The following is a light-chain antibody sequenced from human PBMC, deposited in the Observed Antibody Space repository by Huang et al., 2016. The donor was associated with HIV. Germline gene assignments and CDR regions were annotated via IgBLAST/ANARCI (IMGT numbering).Light chain of an antibody. CDR1: QNINGY. CDR3: QQSYSTLIT. Sequence: IQLTQSPSSLSASVGDRVTITCRASQNINGYLNSYQQQPGKAPKLLISDASTLHTGVPPRFSGSGSGTDYTLIINSLQPDDFATYFCQQSYSTLITFGQGSRL. V-gene: IGKV1-39*01. CDR2: DAS. J-gene: IGKJ5*01.